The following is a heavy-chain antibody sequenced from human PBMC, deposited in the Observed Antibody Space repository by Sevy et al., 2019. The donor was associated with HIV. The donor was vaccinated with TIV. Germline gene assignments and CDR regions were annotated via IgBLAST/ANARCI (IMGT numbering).Heavy chain of an antibody. J-gene: IGHJ4*02. Sequence: GGSLRPSCAASGFSFSSYGMHWVRQAPGKGLEWVALIWFDGSNSYYADSVKGRFTISRDTSKNTVYLQMNSLRAEDTAVYYCARDHEFYDYGDYGPTFFPDYWGQGNLVTVSS. V-gene: IGHV3-33*01. D-gene: IGHD4-17*01. CDR1: GFSFSSYG. CDR3: ARDHEFYDYGDYGPTFFPDY. CDR2: IWFDGSNS.